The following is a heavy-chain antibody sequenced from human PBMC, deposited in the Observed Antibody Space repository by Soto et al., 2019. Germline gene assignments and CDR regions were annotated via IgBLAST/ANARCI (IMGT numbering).Heavy chain of an antibody. CDR1: GLTFSSYS. D-gene: IGHD3-3*01. CDR3: SLSSDFWGSPPYYLHF. CDR2: ISSSSSYI. Sequence: GGSLRLSCAASGLTFSSYSMNWVRQAPGKGLEWVSSISSSSSYIYYADSVKGRFTISRDNAKNSLYLQMNSLRAEDTAVYYCSLSSDFWGSPPYYLHFRGKGTLVTVSS. J-gene: IGHJ4*02. V-gene: IGHV3-21*01.